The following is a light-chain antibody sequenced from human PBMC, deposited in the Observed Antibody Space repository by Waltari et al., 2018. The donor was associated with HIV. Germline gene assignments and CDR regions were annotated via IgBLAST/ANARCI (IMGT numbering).Light chain of an antibody. Sequence: DIQLTPSSSSQSASLGDRVVITCRASQAISTYLNWYQQKAGTAPVLLVYSASTLQSGAPSRFRGSGSGRDFTLSISGLQPEDFATYFCQQSYESPFNFGPGTK. J-gene: IGKJ3*01. V-gene: IGKV1-39*01. CDR2: SAS. CDR1: QAISTY. CDR3: QQSYESPFN.